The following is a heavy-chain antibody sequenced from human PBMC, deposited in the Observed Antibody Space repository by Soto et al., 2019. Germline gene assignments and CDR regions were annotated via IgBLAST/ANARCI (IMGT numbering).Heavy chain of an antibody. Sequence: GGSLRLSCAASGFKCSSYALTWVRQAPGKGLEWVSVISVSGANTYYADSVKGRFTISRDNSKNTLYLQMNSLRAEDTAIYYCGKASTYPLDGMDAWGQGTTVTVSS. D-gene: IGHD3-16*01. CDR3: GKASTYPLDGMDA. CDR2: ISVSGANT. V-gene: IGHV3-23*01. CDR1: GFKCSSYA. J-gene: IGHJ6*02.